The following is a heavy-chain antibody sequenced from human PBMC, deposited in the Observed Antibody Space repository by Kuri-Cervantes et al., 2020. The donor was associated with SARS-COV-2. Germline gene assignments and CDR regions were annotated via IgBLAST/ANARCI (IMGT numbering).Heavy chain of an antibody. J-gene: IGHJ5*02. Sequence: GESLKISCAASAFTFSSYAMHWVRQAPGKGLEWVAIISYDGSNKYYADSVKGRFTISRDNSKNTLYLQMNSLRAEDTAVYYCARERSYYDFWSGYSDNWFDPWGQGTLVTVSS. V-gene: IGHV3-30-3*01. CDR3: ARERSYYDFWSGYSDNWFDP. CDR1: AFTFSSYA. D-gene: IGHD3-3*01. CDR2: ISYDGSNK.